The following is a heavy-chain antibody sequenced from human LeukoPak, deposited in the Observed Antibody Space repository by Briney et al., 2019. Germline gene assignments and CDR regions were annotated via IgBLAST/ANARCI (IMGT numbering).Heavy chain of an antibody. D-gene: IGHD3-22*01. CDR2: ISAYNGNT. V-gene: IGHV1-18*01. CDR3: ARDPPPYYYDSKDAFDI. CDR1: GYTFTSYG. Sequence: ASVKVSCKASGYTFTSYGISWVRQAPGQGLEWMGWISAYNGNTNYAQKLQGRVTMTIDTSTSTAYMELRSLRSDDTAVYYCARDPPPYYYDSKDAFDIWGQGTMVTVSS. J-gene: IGHJ3*02.